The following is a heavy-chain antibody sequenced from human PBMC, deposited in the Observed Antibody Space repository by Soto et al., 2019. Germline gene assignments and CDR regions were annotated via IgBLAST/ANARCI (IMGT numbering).Heavy chain of an antibody. J-gene: IGHJ6*04. CDR1: GYTFTSYY. D-gene: IGHD5-18*01. CDR2: FNPTGDTA. V-gene: IGHV1-46*01. Sequence: GASVKVSCKASGYTFTSYYIHWVRQAPGQGLEWMGIFNPTGDTASYAQKLQGRVTMTRDTSTGTAYMELGSLRSEDTAVYYCARGGRIVDTGIGYYYYHAMDVWGKGTTVTVSS. CDR3: ARGGRIVDTGIGYYYYHAMDV.